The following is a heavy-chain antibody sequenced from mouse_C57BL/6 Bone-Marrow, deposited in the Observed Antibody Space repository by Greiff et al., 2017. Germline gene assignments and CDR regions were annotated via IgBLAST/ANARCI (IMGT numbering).Heavy chain of an antibody. J-gene: IGHJ1*03. CDR2: ISYDGSN. CDR1: GYSITSGYY. Sequence: EVQLVESGPGLVKPSQSLSLTCSVTGYSITSGYYWNWIRQFPGNKLEWMGYISYDGSNNYNPSLKNRISITRDTSKNQFFLKLNSVTTEDTATYYCARTLRNFDVWGTGTTVTVSS. CDR3: ARTLRNFDV. V-gene: IGHV3-6*01. D-gene: IGHD1-1*01.